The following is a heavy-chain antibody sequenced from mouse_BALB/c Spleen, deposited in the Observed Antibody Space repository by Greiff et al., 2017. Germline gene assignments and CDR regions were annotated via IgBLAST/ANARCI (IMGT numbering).Heavy chain of an antibody. V-gene: IGHV5-12-2*01. J-gene: IGHJ4*01. Sequence: EVKVVESGGGLVQPGGSLKLSCAASGFTFSSYTMSWVRQTPEKRLEWVAYISNGGGSTYYPDTVKGRFTISRDNAKNTLYLQMSSLKSEDTAMYYCARDDYGYNAMDYWGQGTSVTVSS. CDR2: ISNGGGST. CDR1: GFTFSSYT. D-gene: IGHD1-2*01. CDR3: ARDDYGYNAMDY.